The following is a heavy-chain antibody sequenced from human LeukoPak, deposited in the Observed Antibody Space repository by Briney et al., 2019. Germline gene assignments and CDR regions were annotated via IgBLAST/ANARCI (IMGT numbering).Heavy chain of an antibody. V-gene: IGHV3-30*18. CDR3: AKDLGYCSSTSCYALEPEARAYYYYGMDV. CDR1: GFTFSSYG. D-gene: IGHD2-2*03. CDR2: ISYDGSNK. Sequence: GRSLRLSCAASGFTFSSYGMHWVRQAPGKGLEWVAVISYDGSNKYYADSVKGRFTISRDNSKNTLYLQMNSLRAEDTAVYYCAKDLGYCSSTSCYALEPEARAYYYYGMDVWGQGTTVTVSS. J-gene: IGHJ6*02.